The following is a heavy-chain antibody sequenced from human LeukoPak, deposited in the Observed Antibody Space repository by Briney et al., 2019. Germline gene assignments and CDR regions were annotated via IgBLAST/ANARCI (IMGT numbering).Heavy chain of an antibody. Sequence: GGSLRLSCAASGFTFSTYWMSWVRQAPGKGLEWVANIQQDGSEKYYVDSVKGRFTISRDNAKNSLYLQMNSLRAEDTAVYYCARDKIGGATHFDYWGQGTLVTVSS. J-gene: IGHJ4*02. CDR2: IQQDGSEK. D-gene: IGHD1-26*01. V-gene: IGHV3-7*01. CDR3: ARDKIGGATHFDY. CDR1: GFTFSTYW.